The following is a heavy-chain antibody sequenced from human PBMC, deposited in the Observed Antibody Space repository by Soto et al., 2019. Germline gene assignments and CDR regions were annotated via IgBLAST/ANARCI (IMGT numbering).Heavy chain of an antibody. Sequence: QVQLQESGPGLVKPSQTLSLTCTVSGGSFSSAGYCWSWIRQHPGEGLEWIGFMYGSGSTSYNPSIKSRVTISVDTSTNQFSLELRSVTAADTAIYYCARGGDTTKVDYWGQGTLVTVSS. J-gene: IGHJ4*02. CDR2: MYGSGST. CDR1: GGSFSSAGYC. V-gene: IGHV4-31*03. CDR3: ARGGDTTKVDY. D-gene: IGHD1-26*01.